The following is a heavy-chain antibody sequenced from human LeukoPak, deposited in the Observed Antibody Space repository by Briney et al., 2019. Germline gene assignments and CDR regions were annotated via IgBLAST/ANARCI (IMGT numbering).Heavy chain of an antibody. J-gene: IGHJ4*02. V-gene: IGHV3-30-3*01. CDR2: ISYDGSNK. Sequence: GGSLRLSCAASGFTFSSYAMHWVRQAPGKGLEWVAVISYDGSNKYYADSVKGRFTISRDNSKNTLYLQMNSLRAEDTAVYYCVMLWLLPTGLDYWGQGTLVTSPQ. CDR3: VMLWLLPTGLDY. D-gene: IGHD3-22*01. CDR1: GFTFSSYA.